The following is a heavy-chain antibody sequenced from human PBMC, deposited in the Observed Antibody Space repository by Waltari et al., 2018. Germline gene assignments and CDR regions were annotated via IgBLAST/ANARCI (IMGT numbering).Heavy chain of an antibody. D-gene: IGHD5-18*01. CDR1: GCSISSGYY. V-gene: IGHV4-38-2*01. CDR3: ASQLRVDTAPFDI. Sequence: QVQLQESGPGLVKPSETLSLTCAVSGCSISSGYYWGCIRQPPGKGLEWIGSIYHSGSTYYNPSLKSRVTISVDTSKNQFSLKLSSVTAADTAVYYCASQLRVDTAPFDIWGQGTMVTVSS. J-gene: IGHJ3*02. CDR2: IYHSGST.